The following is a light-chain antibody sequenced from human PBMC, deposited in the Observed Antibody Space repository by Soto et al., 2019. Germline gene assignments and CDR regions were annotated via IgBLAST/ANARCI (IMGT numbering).Light chain of an antibody. CDR2: EAS. CDR3: QQYSSSPCT. CDR1: QSISTW. Sequence: DIQMTQSPSSLSTSVGDRVSITCRASQSISTWLAWYQQKPGKAPNLLIYEASSLESGVPSRFSGSGSGTEFTLSISGLQPDDFATFYCQQYSSSPCTFVQGTKLEIK. V-gene: IGKV1-5*03. J-gene: IGKJ2*02.